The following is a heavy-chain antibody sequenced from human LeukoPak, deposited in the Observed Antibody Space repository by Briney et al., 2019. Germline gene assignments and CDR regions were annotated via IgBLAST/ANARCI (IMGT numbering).Heavy chain of an antibody. CDR1: GGTFSSYA. D-gene: IGHD3-22*01. Sequence: GASVKVSCKASGGTFSSYAISWVRQAPGQGLEWMGGIIPIFGTANYAQKFQGRVTITTDESTSTAYMELSSLRFEDTGVYYCARQTVGDYDSSGYYREWGQGTLVTVSS. CDR2: IIPIFGTA. J-gene: IGHJ4*01. CDR3: ARQTVGDYDSSGYYRE. V-gene: IGHV1-69*05.